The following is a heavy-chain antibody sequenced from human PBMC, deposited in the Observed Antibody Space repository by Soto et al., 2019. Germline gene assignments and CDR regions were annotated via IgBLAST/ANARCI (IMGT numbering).Heavy chain of an antibody. J-gene: IGHJ6*02. CDR3: TTDNWNYVSRYYYYGMDV. V-gene: IGHV3-15*01. D-gene: IGHD1-7*01. CDR1: W. Sequence: WMSWVRQAPGKGLEWVGRIKSKTDGGTTDYAAPVKGRFTISRDDSKNTLYLQMNSLKTEDTAVYYCTTDNWNYVSRYYYYGMDVWGQGTTVTVSS. CDR2: IKSKTDGGTT.